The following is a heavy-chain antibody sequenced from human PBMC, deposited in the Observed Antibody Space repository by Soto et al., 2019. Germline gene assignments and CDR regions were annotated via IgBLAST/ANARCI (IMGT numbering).Heavy chain of an antibody. J-gene: IGHJ6*02. D-gene: IGHD2-15*01. CDR1: GGSINGYY. CDR2: IYYAGNT. CDR3: ASHDAVPKLQNGMGV. V-gene: IGHV4-59*12. Sequence: SETLAPTFNVSGGSINGYYWSWILQPPWSGLEWIGYIYYAGNTLYTPSLTSRVTISVDTSKNQFSLKLNSVTAADTAVYYFASHDAVPKLQNGMGVWGQGTTLTVSS.